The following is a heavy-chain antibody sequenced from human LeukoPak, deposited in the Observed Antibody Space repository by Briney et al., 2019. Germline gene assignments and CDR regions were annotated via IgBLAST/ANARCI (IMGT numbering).Heavy chain of an antibody. D-gene: IGHD3-10*01. CDR3: ARPHRSFGELLQYFDY. Sequence: GGSLRLSCAASGFTFSSYGMHWVRQAPGKGLEWVAFIRYDGSNQYYADSVKGRFTISRDNSKNTLYLQMNSLRAEDTAVYYYARPHRSFGELLQYFDYWGQGTLVTVSS. V-gene: IGHV3-30*02. CDR2: IRYDGSNQ. J-gene: IGHJ4*02. CDR1: GFTFSSYG.